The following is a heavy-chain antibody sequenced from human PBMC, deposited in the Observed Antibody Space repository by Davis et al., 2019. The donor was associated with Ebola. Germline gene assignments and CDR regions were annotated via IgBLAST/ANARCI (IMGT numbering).Heavy chain of an antibody. CDR2: INHSGST. Sequence: ESLKISCAASGFTVSSNYMSWIRQPPGKGLEWIGEINHSGSTNDNPSLKSRVTISVDTSKNQFSLKLSSVTAADTAVYYCARLRFWCGYYTGISWFDPWGQGTLVTVSS. J-gene: IGHJ5*02. CDR3: ARLRFWCGYYTGISWFDP. CDR1: GFTVSSNY. V-gene: IGHV4-34*01. D-gene: IGHD3-3*01.